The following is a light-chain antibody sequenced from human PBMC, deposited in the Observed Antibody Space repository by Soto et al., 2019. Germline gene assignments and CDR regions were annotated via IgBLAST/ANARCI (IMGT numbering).Light chain of an antibody. CDR1: SSDVGGYNY. J-gene: IGLJ1*01. V-gene: IGLV2-14*01. Sequence: QSVLTQPASVSGSPGQSITISCTGTSSDVGGYNYVSWYQQHPGKAPKLIIYEVSNRPSGVSNRFSGSKSGNTASLTISGLQAEDDTDYYCTSYTSSNTYVFGNGTKVTVL. CDR2: EVS. CDR3: TSYTSSNTYV.